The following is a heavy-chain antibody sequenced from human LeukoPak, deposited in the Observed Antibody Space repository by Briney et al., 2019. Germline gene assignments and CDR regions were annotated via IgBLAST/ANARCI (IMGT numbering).Heavy chain of an antibody. D-gene: IGHD2-15*01. Sequence: ASVKVSCKASGYTFTSYGISWVRQAPGQGREWMGCISAYNGNTNYPQKIQGRVTMTTASSTSTAYMELRSLRSDDTAVYYCARAARCSGGSCRQIYFDYWGQGTLVTVSS. CDR3: ARAARCSGGSCRQIYFDY. J-gene: IGHJ4*02. V-gene: IGHV1-18*01. CDR1: GYTFTSYG. CDR2: ISAYNGNT.